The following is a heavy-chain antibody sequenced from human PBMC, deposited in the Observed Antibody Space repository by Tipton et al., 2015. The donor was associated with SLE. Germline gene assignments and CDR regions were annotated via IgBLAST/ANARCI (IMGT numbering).Heavy chain of an antibody. J-gene: IGHJ5*02. CDR1: GGSISSGSYF. CDR2: VYTSGST. Sequence: TLSLTCTVSGGSISSGSYFWTWLRQPAGGRLEWIGRVYTSGSTSYNPSLRSRVTISLDTSKNELSLELNSVTAADTAVYFCARGPKYSSNWYTTWFDPWGQGTLVTVSS. CDR3: ARGPKYSSNWYTTWFDP. D-gene: IGHD6-13*01. V-gene: IGHV4-61*02.